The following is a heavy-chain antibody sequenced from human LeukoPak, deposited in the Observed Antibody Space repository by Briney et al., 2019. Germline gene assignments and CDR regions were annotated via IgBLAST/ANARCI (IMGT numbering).Heavy chain of an antibody. CDR1: GGSISSYY. CDR2: IYTSGST. Sequence: PSETLSLTCTVSGGSISSYYWSWIRQPAGKGLEWIGRIYTSGSTNYNPSLKSRVTMSVDTSKNQFSQKLSSVTAADTAVYYCARQEGIVGSTTGIDYWGQGTLVTVSS. V-gene: IGHV4-4*07. D-gene: IGHD1-26*01. CDR3: ARQEGIVGSTTGIDY. J-gene: IGHJ4*02.